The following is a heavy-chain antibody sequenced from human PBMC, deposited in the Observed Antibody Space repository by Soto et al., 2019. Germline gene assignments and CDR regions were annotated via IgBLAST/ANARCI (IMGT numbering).Heavy chain of an antibody. CDR3: ATPRGNIGVVRAAIRNEAFYI. CDR1: GDSFTSYW. J-gene: IGHJ3*02. V-gene: IGHV5-10-1*01. CDR2: IDPSDSYT. D-gene: IGHD2-2*02. Sequence: PGESLKISCKGSGDSFTSYWISWVRQMPGKGLEWMGRIDPSDSYTNYSPSFQGHVTISADKSISTAYLQWSTLKASDTAMYYCATPRGNIGVVRAAIRNEAFYIWGQGTMVNVAS.